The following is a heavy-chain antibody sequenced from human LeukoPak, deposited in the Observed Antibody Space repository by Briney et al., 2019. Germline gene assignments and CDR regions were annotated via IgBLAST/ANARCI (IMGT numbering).Heavy chain of an antibody. Sequence: GGSLRLSCAASGFXFNSYGMHWVRQAPGKGLEWVTGMSYDGSNKYYVDSVKGRFTISRDNSKNTLFLQMNSLRAEDTAVYYCANEYYYDSSGHYEVFDYWGQGTLVTVSS. CDR2: MSYDGSNK. CDR1: GFXFNSYG. V-gene: IGHV3-30*18. D-gene: IGHD3-22*01. J-gene: IGHJ4*02. CDR3: ANEYYYDSSGHYEVFDY.